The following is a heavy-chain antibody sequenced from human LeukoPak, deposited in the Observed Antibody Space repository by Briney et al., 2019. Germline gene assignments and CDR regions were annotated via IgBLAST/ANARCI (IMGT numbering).Heavy chain of an antibody. CDR3: ASGSYYPQFDY. J-gene: IGHJ4*02. D-gene: IGHD1-26*01. Sequence: PSETLPLTCTVSGGSISSSSYYWGWIRQPPGKGLEWIGSIYYSGSTYYNPSLKSRVTISVDTSKNQFSLKLSSVTAADTAVYYCASGSYYPQFDYWGQGTLVTVSS. CDR1: GGSISSSSYY. V-gene: IGHV4-39*01. CDR2: IYYSGST.